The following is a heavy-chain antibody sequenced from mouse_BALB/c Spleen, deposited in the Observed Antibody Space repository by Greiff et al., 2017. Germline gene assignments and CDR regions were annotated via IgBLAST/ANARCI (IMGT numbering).Heavy chain of an antibody. CDR3: TAHGNYVMDY. CDR2: IRLKSDNYAT. CDR1: GFTFSSYW. Sequence: EVKLVESGGGLVQPGGSMKLSCVASGFTFSSYWMSWVRQSPEKGLEWVAEIRLKSDNYATHYAESVKGKFTISRDDSKSRLYLQMNSLRAEDTGIYYCTAHGNYVMDYWGQGTSVTVSS. V-gene: IGHV6-3*01. J-gene: IGHJ4*01. D-gene: IGHD2-1*01.